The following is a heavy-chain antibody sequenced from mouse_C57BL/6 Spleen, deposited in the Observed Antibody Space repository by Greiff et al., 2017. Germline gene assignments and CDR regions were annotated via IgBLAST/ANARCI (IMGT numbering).Heavy chain of an antibody. D-gene: IGHD1-1*01. CDR1: GYAFSSSW. CDR3: APTVVAPGAMDY. V-gene: IGHV1-82*01. CDR2: IYPGDGDT. J-gene: IGHJ4*01. Sequence: QVQLQQSGPELVKPGASVKISCKASGYAFSSSWVNWVKQRPGKGLEWIGRIYPGDGDTNYNGKFKGKATLTADKSCSTAYMQLSRMTAEDSAVYGCAPTVVAPGAMDYWGEGTSGTVSS.